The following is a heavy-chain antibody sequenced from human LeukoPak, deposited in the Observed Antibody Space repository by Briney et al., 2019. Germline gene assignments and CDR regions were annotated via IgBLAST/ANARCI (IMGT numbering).Heavy chain of an antibody. CDR1: GDSISSYY. D-gene: IGHD6-19*01. J-gene: IGHJ4*02. CDR2: IYYSGST. Sequence: PSETLSLTCTVSGDSISSYYWSWIRQPPEKGLEWIGYIYYSGSTNYNPSLKSRVTISVDTSKNQFSLKLTSVTAADSAVYYCARRSPYSTGWSSYFDYWGQGALVTVSS. CDR3: ARRSPYSTGWSSYFDY. V-gene: IGHV4-59*12.